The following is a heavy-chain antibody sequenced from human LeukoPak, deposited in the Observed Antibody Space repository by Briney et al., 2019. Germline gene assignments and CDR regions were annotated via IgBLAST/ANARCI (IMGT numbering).Heavy chain of an antibody. CDR2: ISGSGGST. CDR1: GFTFSSYA. J-gene: IGHJ3*02. V-gene: IGHV3-23*01. Sequence: PGGSLRLSCAASGFTFSSYAMSWVRQAPGKGLEWVSAISGSGGSTYYADSVKGRFTISRDNSKNTLYLQMNSLRAEDTAVYYCARVKSRKGVGATIGAFDIWGQGTMVTVSS. D-gene: IGHD1-26*01. CDR3: ARVKSRKGVGATIGAFDI.